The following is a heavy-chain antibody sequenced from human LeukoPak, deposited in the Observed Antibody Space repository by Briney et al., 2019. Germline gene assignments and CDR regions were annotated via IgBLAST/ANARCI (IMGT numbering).Heavy chain of an antibody. J-gene: IGHJ4*02. CDR2: INHSGST. Sequence: PSETLSLTCAVYGGSFSGYYWSWIRQPPGKGLEWIGEINHSGSTNYNPSLKSRVTISVDTSKNQFSLKLSSVTAADTAVYYCARHHGYSYGYSNYWGQGTLVTVSS. D-gene: IGHD5-18*01. CDR1: GGSFSGYY. CDR3: ARHHGYSYGYSNY. V-gene: IGHV4-34*01.